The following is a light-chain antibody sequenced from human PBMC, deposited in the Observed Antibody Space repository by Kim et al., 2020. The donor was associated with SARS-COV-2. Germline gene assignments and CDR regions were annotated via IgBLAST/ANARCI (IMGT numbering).Light chain of an antibody. Sequence: EIVMTQSPATLSVSPGERATLSCRASQNVTNYLAWYQQKPGQAPRLLIYGASSRATGIPARFSGSGSGTEFTLTISSLQSEDFAVYYCDKYNIWPPVTFGEGRRLGIK. J-gene: IGKJ5*01. CDR1: QNVTNY. CDR2: GAS. CDR3: DKYNIWPPVT. V-gene: IGKV3-15*01.